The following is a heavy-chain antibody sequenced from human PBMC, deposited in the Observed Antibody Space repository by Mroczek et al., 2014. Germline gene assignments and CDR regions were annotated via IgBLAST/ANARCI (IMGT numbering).Heavy chain of an antibody. V-gene: IGHV4-59*01. D-gene: IGHD6-6*01. Sequence: QVQLQESGPGLVKPSETLSLTCTVSGGSISSYYWSWIRQPPGKGLEWIGYIYYSGSTNYNPSLKSRVTISVDTSKNQFSLKLSSVTAADTAVYYCARDRAIEYSSPDDAFDIWGQGTMVTVSS. CDR1: GGSISSYY. CDR2: IYYSGST. CDR3: ARDRAIEYSSPDDAFDI. J-gene: IGHJ3*02.